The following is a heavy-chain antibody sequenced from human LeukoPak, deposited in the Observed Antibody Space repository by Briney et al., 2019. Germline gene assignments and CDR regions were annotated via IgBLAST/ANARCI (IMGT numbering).Heavy chain of an antibody. CDR1: GGSISSYY. CDR2: IYTSGST. J-gene: IGHJ4*02. CDR3: ASTVEYYYDSSGYRDY. D-gene: IGHD3-22*01. V-gene: IGHV4-4*07. Sequence: SETLSLTCTVSGGSISSYYWSWIRQPAGKGLEWIGRIYTSGSTNYNPSLKSRVTMSVDTSKNQFSLKLSSVTAADTAVYYCASTVEYYYDSSGYRDYWGQGTLVTVSS.